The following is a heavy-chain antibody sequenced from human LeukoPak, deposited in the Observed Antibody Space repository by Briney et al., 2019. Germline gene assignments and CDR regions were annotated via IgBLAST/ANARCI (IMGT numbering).Heavy chain of an antibody. Sequence: SQTLSLTCAISGVSVCDNFAAWDWITPSPSRGLEWLGRTFYRSDWYKDYAVSLKSRITINADTSKNQFSLQLNSVTPEDTAVYYCARQYSNSSGAFDIWGQGTMVTVSS. CDR1: GVSVCDNFAA. J-gene: IGHJ3*02. CDR3: ARQYSNSSGAFDI. V-gene: IGHV6-1*01. D-gene: IGHD6-6*01. CDR2: TFYRSDWYK.